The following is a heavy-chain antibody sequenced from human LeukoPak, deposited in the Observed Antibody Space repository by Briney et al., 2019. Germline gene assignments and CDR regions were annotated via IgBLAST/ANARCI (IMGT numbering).Heavy chain of an antibody. D-gene: IGHD5-12*01. CDR3: ARTIRPGGPTVGF. Sequence: ASVKASCKASGYTFTGYYMHWVRQAPGQGLEWMGWINPNSGGTNYAQKFQGRVTMTRDTSISTAYMELSRLRSDDTAVYYCARTIRPGGPTVGFWGQGTLVTVSS. CDR2: INPNSGGT. CDR1: GYTFTGYY. V-gene: IGHV1-2*02. J-gene: IGHJ4*02.